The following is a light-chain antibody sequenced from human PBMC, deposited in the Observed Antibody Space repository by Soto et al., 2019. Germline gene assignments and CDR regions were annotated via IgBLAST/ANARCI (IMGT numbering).Light chain of an antibody. Sequence: AIQMTQSPSSLSASVGDRVTIACRASQGIRNDLGWYQQKPGKAPKLLIYAAYSLQSGVPSRFSGSGSGTDFTLTISSLQPEDFATYYGLPDYNYPLTFRGGTKVEIK. CDR3: LPDYNYPLT. V-gene: IGKV1-6*01. CDR1: QGIRND. CDR2: AAY. J-gene: IGKJ4*01.